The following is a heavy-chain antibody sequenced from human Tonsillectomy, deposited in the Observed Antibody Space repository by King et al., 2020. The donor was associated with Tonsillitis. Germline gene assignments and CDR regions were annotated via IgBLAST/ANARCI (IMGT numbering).Heavy chain of an antibody. CDR1: GFTFSSYA. CDR2: ISGSGGST. D-gene: IGHD3-10*01. Sequence: VQLVESGGGLVQPGGSLRLSCAASGFTFSSYAMSWVRQAPGKGLEWVSAISGSGGSTYYADSVKGRFTISRDNSKNTLYLQMNSLRAEDTAVYYCAKGGQVLLWFGELFHYYYYYGMDVWGQGTTVTVSS. V-gene: IGHV3-23*04. CDR3: AKGGQVLLWFGELFHYYYYYGMDV. J-gene: IGHJ6*02.